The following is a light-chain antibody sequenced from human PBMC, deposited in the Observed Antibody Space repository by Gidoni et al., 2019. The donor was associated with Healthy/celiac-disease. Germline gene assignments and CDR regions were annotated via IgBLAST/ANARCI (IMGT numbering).Light chain of an antibody. J-gene: IGKJ2*01. Sequence: EIVLTQSPATRALSPGERATLSRRASQSVSSYLACYQQKPGQAPRLLIYDASNRATGIPARFSGSGSGTDFTLTISSREPEEFAVYYCQQRSNWPLYTFGQGTKLEIK. CDR1: QSVSSY. CDR3: QQRSNWPLYT. V-gene: IGKV3-11*01. CDR2: DAS.